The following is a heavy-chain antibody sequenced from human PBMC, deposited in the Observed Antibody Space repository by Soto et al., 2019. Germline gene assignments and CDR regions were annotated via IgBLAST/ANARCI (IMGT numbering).Heavy chain of an antibody. CDR2: IIPIFGTA. D-gene: IGHD2-2*01. Sequence: ASVKVSCKASGGTFSSYAISWVRQAPGQGLEWMGGIIPIFGTANYAQKFQGRVTITADESTSTAYMELSSLRSEDTAVYYCARDIVVVPAAMFETYYYYGMDVWGQGTTVTVSS. CDR1: GGTFSSYA. CDR3: ARDIVVVPAAMFETYYYYGMDV. J-gene: IGHJ6*02. V-gene: IGHV1-69*13.